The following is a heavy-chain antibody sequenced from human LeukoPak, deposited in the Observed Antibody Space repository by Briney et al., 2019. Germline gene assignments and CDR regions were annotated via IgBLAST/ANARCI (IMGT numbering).Heavy chain of an antibody. V-gene: IGHV1-2*02. CDR3: ARARWQLVPYFDS. CDR1: GYTFTDYY. D-gene: IGHD6-6*01. J-gene: IGHJ4*02. Sequence: ASVKVSCKATGYTFTDYYMHWVRQAPGQGLEWMGWINPNSGGTNFAQKFQGRVAMTRDTSISTAYLELGSLRSDDTAVYFCARARWQLVPYFDSWGQGTLVTVSS. CDR2: INPNSGGT.